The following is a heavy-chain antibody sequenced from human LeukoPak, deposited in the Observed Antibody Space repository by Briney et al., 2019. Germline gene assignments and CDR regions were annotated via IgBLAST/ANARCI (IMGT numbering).Heavy chain of an antibody. CDR3: ASPAGDSLYYGMDV. J-gene: IGHJ6*02. CDR1: AFTFSSYS. D-gene: IGHD6-13*01. V-gene: IGHV3-21*01. CDR2: ISSSSSYI. Sequence: GGSLRLSCAASAFTFSSYSMNWVRQAPGKGLEWVSSISSSSSYIYYADSVKGRFTISRDNAKNSLYLQMNSLRAEDTAVYYCASPAGDSLYYGMDVWGQGTTVTVSS.